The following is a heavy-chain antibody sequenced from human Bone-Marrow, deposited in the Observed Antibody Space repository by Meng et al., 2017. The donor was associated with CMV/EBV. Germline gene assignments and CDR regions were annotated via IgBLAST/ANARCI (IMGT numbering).Heavy chain of an antibody. CDR1: GYTFTAFH. CDR3: ARGLIDSYGPSYYFDY. V-gene: IGHV1-2*02. CDR2: INPNNGGT. J-gene: IGHJ4*02. D-gene: IGHD5-18*01. Sequence: ASVKVSCKASGYTFTAFHMHWVRQAPGQGLEWMGWINPNNGGTKYAQRFQGRVTMTRDTSISTAYMELSSLRSEDTAVYYCARGLIDSYGPSYYFDYWGQGTLVTVSS.